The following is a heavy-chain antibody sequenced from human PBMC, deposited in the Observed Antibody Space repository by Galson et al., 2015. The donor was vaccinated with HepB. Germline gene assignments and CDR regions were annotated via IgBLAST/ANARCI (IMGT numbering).Heavy chain of an antibody. V-gene: IGHV3-21*01. CDR1: GFTFSSYS. CDR2: ISSSSSYI. J-gene: IGHJ6*02. D-gene: IGHD3-3*01. Sequence: SLRLSCAASGFTFSSYSMNWVRQAPGKGLEWVSSISSSSSYIYYADSVKGRFTISRDNAKNSLYLQMNSLRAEDTAVYYCARDLWSGLCVGYYYGMDVWGQGTTVTVSS. CDR3: ARDLWSGLCVGYYYGMDV.